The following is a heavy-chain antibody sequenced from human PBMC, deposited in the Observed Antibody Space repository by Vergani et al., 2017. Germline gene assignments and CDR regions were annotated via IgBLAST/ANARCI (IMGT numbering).Heavy chain of an antibody. CDR2: ISSSSSYI. D-gene: IGHD3-10*01. V-gene: IGHV3-21*01. CDR1: GFTFSSYS. Sequence: VQLVESGGGVVQPGRSLRLSCAASGFTFSSYSMNWVRQAPGKGLEWVSSISSSSSYIYYADSVKGRFTISRDNAKNSLYLQMNSLRAEDTAVYYCARDGGSGRRYYYYMDVWGKGTTVTVSS. CDR3: ARDGGSGRRYYYYMDV. J-gene: IGHJ6*03.